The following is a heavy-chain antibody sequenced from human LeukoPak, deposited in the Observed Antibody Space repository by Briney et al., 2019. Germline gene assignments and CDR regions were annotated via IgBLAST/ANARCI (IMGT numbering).Heavy chain of an antibody. CDR3: ARDTGSNFFDL. V-gene: IGHV1-18*01. CDR1: GYTFTTYG. Sequence: APVKPSCKASGYTFTTYGIIWVRQAPGQGLEWMGWISTYNAKTKYAQNLQGRVAMTTDTTTSTVYMELRSLTSDDTAVYYCARDTGSNFFDLWGQGTLVPVAS. J-gene: IGHJ5*02. D-gene: IGHD1-26*01. CDR2: ISTYNAKT.